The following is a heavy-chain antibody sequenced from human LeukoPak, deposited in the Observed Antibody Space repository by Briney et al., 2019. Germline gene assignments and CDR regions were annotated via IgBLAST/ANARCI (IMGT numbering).Heavy chain of an antibody. Sequence: GGSLRLSCAVSGITLSNYGMRWVRQAPGKGLEWVAGISGSGGSINYADSVKGRFTISRDNPKNTLYLQMNILRAEDTAVYFCAKRGVVIRVILVGFHKEAYYFDSWGQGALVTVSS. J-gene: IGHJ4*02. CDR3: AKRGVVIRVILVGFHKEAYYFDS. D-gene: IGHD3-22*01. CDR2: ISGSGGSI. CDR1: GITLSNYG. V-gene: IGHV3-23*01.